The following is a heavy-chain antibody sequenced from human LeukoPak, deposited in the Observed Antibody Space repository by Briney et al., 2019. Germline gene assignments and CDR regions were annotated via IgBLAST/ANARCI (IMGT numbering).Heavy chain of an antibody. CDR1: GGSISSGDYY. CDR2: INHSGST. Sequence: SQTLSLTCTVSGGSISSGDYYWSWIRQPPGKGLEWIGEINHSGSTNYNPSLKSRVTISVDTSKNQFSLKLSSVTAADTAVYYCARRRVAPRWFDPWGQGTLVTVSS. J-gene: IGHJ5*02. CDR3: ARRRVAPRWFDP. D-gene: IGHD2-15*01. V-gene: IGHV4-30-4*01.